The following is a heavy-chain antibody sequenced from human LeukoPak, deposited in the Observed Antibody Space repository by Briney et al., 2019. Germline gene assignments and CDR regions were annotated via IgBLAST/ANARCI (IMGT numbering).Heavy chain of an antibody. CDR1: GGTFSSYA. J-gene: IGHJ3*02. CDR3: ARVDSSGYYSGFNYAFDI. V-gene: IGHV1-69*06. Sequence: GASVKVSCKASGGTFSSYAISWVRQAPGQGLEWMGGIIPIFGTANYAQKFQGRVTITADKSTSTAYMELSSLRSEDTAVYCCARVDSSGYYSGFNYAFDIWGQGTMVTVSS. D-gene: IGHD3-22*01. CDR2: IIPIFGTA.